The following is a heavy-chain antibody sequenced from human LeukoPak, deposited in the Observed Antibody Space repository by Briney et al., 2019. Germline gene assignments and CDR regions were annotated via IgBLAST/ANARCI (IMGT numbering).Heavy chain of an antibody. CDR3: ARDGGTAAGYPGREYYFDY. CDR2: IYSGGST. Sequence: GGSLRLSCAASGFTVSSNYMSWVRQAPGKGLEWVSVIYSGGSTYYADSVKGRFTISRDNSKNTLYLQMNSLRAEDTAVYYCARDGGTAAGYPGREYYFDYWGQGTLVTVSP. V-gene: IGHV3-66*02. CDR1: GFTVSSNY. J-gene: IGHJ4*02. D-gene: IGHD6-13*01.